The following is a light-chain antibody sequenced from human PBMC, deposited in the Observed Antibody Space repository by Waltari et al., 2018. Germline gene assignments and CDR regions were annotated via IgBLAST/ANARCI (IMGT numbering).Light chain of an antibody. J-gene: IGKJ1*01. Sequence: EIVMTQSPATLSVSPGERATLSCRASQSVSNNLAWYQQKPGQAPRLLIYDASTRATDIPARFSGGGSGTEFTLTISSLQSEDFAVYYCQQYNDWPQTFGQGTKVEIK. CDR1: QSVSNN. CDR2: DAS. V-gene: IGKV3-15*01. CDR3: QQYNDWPQT.